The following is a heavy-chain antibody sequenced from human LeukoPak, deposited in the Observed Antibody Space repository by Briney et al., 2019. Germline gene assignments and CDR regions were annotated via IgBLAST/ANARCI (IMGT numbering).Heavy chain of an antibody. D-gene: IGHD3-22*01. Sequence: PGGSLRLSCAASGFTFSSYGMHWVRQAPGKGLEWVAVIWYNGSNKYYADSVKGRFTISRDNSKNTLYLQMNSLRAEDTAVYYCGRKLRDYYDSSGYYLDYWGQGPLVTVPS. CDR2: IWYNGSNK. CDR1: GFTFSSYG. CDR3: GRKLRDYYDSSGYYLDY. V-gene: IGHV3-33*01. J-gene: IGHJ4*02.